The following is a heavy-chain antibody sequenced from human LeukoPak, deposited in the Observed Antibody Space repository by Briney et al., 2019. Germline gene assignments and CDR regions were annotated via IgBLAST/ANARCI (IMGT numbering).Heavy chain of an antibody. J-gene: IGHJ4*02. Sequence: GGSLRLSCAASVFTFSSYSMHWVPQSPGKGLEWVSYISSSSRTIYYADSVRGRFTISRDNAKNSLYLQMNRLRDEDTAVYYGAREVLLWYLGNDCWGQGTLVTVSS. V-gene: IGHV3-48*02. CDR3: AREVLLWYLGNDC. CDR1: VFTFSSYS. CDR2: ISSSSRTI. D-gene: IGHD3-10*01.